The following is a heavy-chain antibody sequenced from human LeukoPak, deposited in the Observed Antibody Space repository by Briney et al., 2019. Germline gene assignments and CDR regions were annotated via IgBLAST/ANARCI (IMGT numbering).Heavy chain of an antibody. Sequence: GGSLRLSCAASGFTFSSYAMSWVRQAPGKGLEWVSAISGSGGSTYYADSVKGRFTISRDNAKNTLYLQMNSLRAEDTAVYYCAGIGDYSNYVGAFDIWGQGTMVTVSS. CDR2: ISGSGGST. J-gene: IGHJ3*02. V-gene: IGHV3-23*01. CDR3: AGIGDYSNYVGAFDI. D-gene: IGHD4-11*01. CDR1: GFTFSSYA.